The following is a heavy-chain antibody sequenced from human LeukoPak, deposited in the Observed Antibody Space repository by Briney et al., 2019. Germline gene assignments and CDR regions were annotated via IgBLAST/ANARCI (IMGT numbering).Heavy chain of an antibody. CDR3: ARGRSGSYYFRPNAFDI. J-gene: IGHJ3*02. CDR1: GGSISSSSYY. CDR2: IYYSGST. Sequence: SETLSLTCTVSGGSISSSSYYWGWIRQPPGKGLEWIGSIYYSGSTYYNPSLKSRVTISVDTSKNQFSLKLSSVTAADTAVYYCARGRSGSYYFRPNAFDIWGQGTMVTVSS. V-gene: IGHV4-39*07. D-gene: IGHD1-26*01.